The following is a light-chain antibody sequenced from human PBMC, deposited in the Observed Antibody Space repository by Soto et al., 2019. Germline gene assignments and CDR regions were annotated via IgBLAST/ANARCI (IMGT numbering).Light chain of an antibody. CDR1: QSISSW. CDR2: AAS. V-gene: IGKV1-5*01. Sequence: DIQMTQSPSTLSASVGDRVTITCRASQSISSWLDWYQQKPGTAPKLLIYAASSLESGVPSRFSGTGFWKGFPLTFIILQPEDFATYYCNRYDRYGPTFGQGTKVDIK. CDR3: NRYDRYGPT. J-gene: IGKJ1*01.